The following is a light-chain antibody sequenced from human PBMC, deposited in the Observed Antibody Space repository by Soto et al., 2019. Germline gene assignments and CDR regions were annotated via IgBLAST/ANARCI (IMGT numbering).Light chain of an antibody. V-gene: IGLV2-8*01. CDR1: SSDVGGYNY. CDR3: TSYVGGNNQYV. J-gene: IGLJ1*01. CDR2: EVS. Sequence: QSVLTQPPSASGSPGQSVTISCTGTSSDVGGYNYVSWYQQHPGKAPTVVIYEVSKRPSGVPDRFSGSKSGNTASLTVSGLQAGDEADYYCTSYVGGNNQYVFGTGTKLAVL.